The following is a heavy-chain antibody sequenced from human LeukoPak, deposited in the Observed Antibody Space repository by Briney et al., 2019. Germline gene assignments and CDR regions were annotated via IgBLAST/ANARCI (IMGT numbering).Heavy chain of an antibody. Sequence: GASVKVSCKASGDTLSNYGFSWVRQAPGQGLEWMAWISPYNGNTNYAQNFQGRVFMTTDTSTSTVYMELDSLRPDDTAVYYCXXXXXXXXXXXXXAPHFCDSWGQGTLVTVSS. D-gene: IGHD3-3*02. V-gene: IGHV1-18*01. CDR1: GDTLSNYG. CDR2: ISPYNGNT. J-gene: IGHJ4*02. CDR3: XXXXXXXXXXXXXAPHFCDS.